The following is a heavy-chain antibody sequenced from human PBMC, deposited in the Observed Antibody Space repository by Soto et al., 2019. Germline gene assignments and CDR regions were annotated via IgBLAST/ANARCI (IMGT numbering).Heavy chain of an antibody. J-gene: IGHJ5*02. V-gene: IGHV1-69*01. CDR3: ARGPILPGATSWLDP. CDR2: IIPMTGTP. Sequence: QVQLVQSGAEVKTPGSSVEVSCKASGGIFSSFSITWVRQVPGHGLEWMGGIIPMTGTPNYAEKFQGRLTLTPDGSTRTAYLVLSSLKSEDTAVYYCARGPILPGATSWLDPWGQGTVVIVSS. CDR1: GGIFSSFS. D-gene: IGHD2-2*01.